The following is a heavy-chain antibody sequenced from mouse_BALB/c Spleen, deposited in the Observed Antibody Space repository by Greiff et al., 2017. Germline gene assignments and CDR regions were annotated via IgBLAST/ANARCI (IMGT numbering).Heavy chain of an antibody. V-gene: IGHV3-2*02. CDR1: GYSITSDYA. Sequence: EVMLVESGPGLVKPSQSLSLTCTVTGYSITSDYAWNWIRQFPGNKLEWMGYISYSGSTSYNPSLKSRISITRDTSKNQFFLQLNSVTTEDTATYYCARGWDYFAYWGQGTTLTVSS. D-gene: IGHD1-1*02. J-gene: IGHJ2*01. CDR2: ISYSGST. CDR3: ARGWDYFAY.